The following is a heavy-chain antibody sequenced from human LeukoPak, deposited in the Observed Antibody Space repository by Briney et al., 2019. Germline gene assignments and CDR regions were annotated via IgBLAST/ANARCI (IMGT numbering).Heavy chain of an antibody. J-gene: IGHJ4*02. CDR1: GFTFSSYG. D-gene: IGHD3-22*01. Sequence: GRSLRLSCAASGFTFSSYGMHWVRQAPGKGLEWVAVIWYDGSNKYYADSVKGRFTISRDNSKNTLYLQMNSLRAEDTAVYYCARDQGYYDSSGYNSYDYWGQGTLVTVSS. CDR3: ARDQGYYDSSGYNSYDY. V-gene: IGHV3-33*01. CDR2: IWYDGSNK.